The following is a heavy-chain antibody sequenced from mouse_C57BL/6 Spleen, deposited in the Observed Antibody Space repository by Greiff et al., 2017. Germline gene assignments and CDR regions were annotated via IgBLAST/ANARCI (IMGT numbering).Heavy chain of an antibody. J-gene: IGHJ2*01. D-gene: IGHD1-1*01. V-gene: IGHV5-4*01. Sequence: EVQVVESGGGLVKPGGSLKLSCAASGFTFSSYAMSWVRQTPEKRLEWVATISDGGSYTYYPDNVKGRFTISRDNAKNNLYLQMSHLKSEDTAMYYCARILLQYLNYFDYWGQGTTLTVSS. CDR3: ARILLQYLNYFDY. CDR1: GFTFSSYA. CDR2: ISDGGSYT.